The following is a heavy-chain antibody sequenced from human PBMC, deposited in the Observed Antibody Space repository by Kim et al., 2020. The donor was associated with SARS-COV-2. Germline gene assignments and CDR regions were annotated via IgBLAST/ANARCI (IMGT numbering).Heavy chain of an antibody. V-gene: IGHV4-39*01. CDR3: ARQAIAAAPLYYYYGMDV. CDR2: IYYSGST. CDR1: GGSISSSSYY. Sequence: SETLSLTCTVSGGSISSSSYYWGWIRQPPGKGLEWIGSIYYSGSTYYNPSLKSRVTISVDTSKNQFSLKLSSVTAADTAVYYCARQAIAAAPLYYYYGMDVWGQGTTVTVSS. D-gene: IGHD6-13*01. J-gene: IGHJ6*02.